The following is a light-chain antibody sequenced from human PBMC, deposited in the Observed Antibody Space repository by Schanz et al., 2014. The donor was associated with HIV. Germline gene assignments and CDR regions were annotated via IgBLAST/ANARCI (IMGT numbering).Light chain of an antibody. CDR1: QSVSSN. J-gene: IGKJ2*01. Sequence: EIVMTQSPATLSVSPGERATLSCRASQSVSSNLAWYQQKPGQAPRLLIYGASTRAAGTPDRFSGSGSGSAFTLIISRLEPADIAVYYCQQYAALPQTFGQGTKLEI. CDR3: QQYAALPQT. CDR2: GAS. V-gene: IGKV3D-15*01.